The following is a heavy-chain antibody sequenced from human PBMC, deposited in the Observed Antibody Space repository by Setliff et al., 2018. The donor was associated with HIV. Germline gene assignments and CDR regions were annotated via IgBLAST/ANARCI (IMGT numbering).Heavy chain of an antibody. Sequence: SETLSLTCTVSGGSISSSSYYWGWIRQPPGKGLEWIGSIYYRGSTYYNPSLKSRVTISVDTSKNQFSLKLNSVTAADTAGYYCARYRYYYDSSGYGRWFDPWGQGTLVTVSS. CDR3: ARYRYYYDSSGYGRWFDP. CDR1: GGSISSSSYY. D-gene: IGHD3-22*01. CDR2: IYYRGST. V-gene: IGHV4-39*01. J-gene: IGHJ5*02.